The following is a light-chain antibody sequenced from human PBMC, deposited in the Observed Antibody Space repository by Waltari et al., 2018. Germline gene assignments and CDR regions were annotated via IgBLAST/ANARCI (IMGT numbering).Light chain of an antibody. CDR1: QSVRIN. CDR3: QQTSSWPLT. V-gene: IGKV3-11*01. CDR2: DAA. Sequence: EIVLSQSPATLSLSPGQRATLSCRASQSVRINLGWSQQKRGQPPRLLIYDAANRATGIPARFSASGSGTDFTLTISSLEPEDFAVYFCQQTSSWPLTFGGGTKVEIK. J-gene: IGKJ4*01.